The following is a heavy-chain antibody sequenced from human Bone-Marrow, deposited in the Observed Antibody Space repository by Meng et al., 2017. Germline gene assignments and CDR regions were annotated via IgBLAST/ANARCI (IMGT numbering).Heavy chain of an antibody. J-gene: IGHJ5*02. CDR3: ARGYCSTTNCNWFDP. CDR1: GGSISGSSW. V-gene: IGHV4-4*02. CDR2: IYHTGST. Sequence: QVQLQESGPGLVKPSGTLSLTFTVSGGSISGSSWWTWVRQPPGKGLEWIGEIYHTGSTNYNPSLKSRVTISVDKSKNQFSLKLSSVTAADTAVYYCARGYCSTTNCNWFDPWGQGTLVTVSS. D-gene: IGHD2-2*01.